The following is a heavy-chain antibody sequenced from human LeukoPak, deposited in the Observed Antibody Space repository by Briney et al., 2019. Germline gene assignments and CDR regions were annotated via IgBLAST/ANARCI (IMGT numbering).Heavy chain of an antibody. CDR2: IYYSGST. CDR3: ARACSGGSCYGVLDY. V-gene: IGHV4-59*01. Sequence: KPSETLSLTCTASGGSISSYYWSWIRQPPGKGLEWIGYIYYSGSTNYNPSLKSRVTISVDTSKNQFSLKLSSVTAADTAVYYCARACSGGSCYGVLDYWSQGTLVTVSS. CDR1: GGSISSYY. D-gene: IGHD2-15*01. J-gene: IGHJ4*02.